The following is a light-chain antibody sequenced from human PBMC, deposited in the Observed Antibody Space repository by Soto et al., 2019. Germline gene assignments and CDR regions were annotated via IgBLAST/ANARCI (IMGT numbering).Light chain of an antibody. Sequence: QSVLTQPRSVSGSPGQSVTISCTGTSSDVSSYDYVSWFQHHPGRPPKLIIYDLNERPSGVPDRFSGSKFGNTASLTISGLQSEDEAAYYCCSYADTSTFVVFGGGTKLTVL. J-gene: IGLJ2*01. CDR3: CSYADTSTFVV. CDR1: SSDVSSYDY. V-gene: IGLV2-11*01. CDR2: DLN.